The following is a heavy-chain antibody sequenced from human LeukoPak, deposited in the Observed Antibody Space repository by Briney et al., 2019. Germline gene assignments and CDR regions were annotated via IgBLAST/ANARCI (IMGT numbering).Heavy chain of an antibody. V-gene: IGHV4-59*08. D-gene: IGHD6-19*01. Sequence: SSETLSLTCTVSGGSFSSDYWTWIRQPPGKGLEWIGYIFYSGNTKYNPSLKGRVTISADTSKSQFSLKLPSVTAADTAVYYCARRILGGSGWTFDSWGQGALVTVSS. J-gene: IGHJ4*02. CDR2: IFYSGNT. CDR1: GGSFSSDY. CDR3: ARRILGGSGWTFDS.